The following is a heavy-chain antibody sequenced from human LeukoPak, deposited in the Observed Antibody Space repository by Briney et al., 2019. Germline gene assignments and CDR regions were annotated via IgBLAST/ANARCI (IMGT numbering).Heavy chain of an antibody. V-gene: IGHV4-59*01. CDR1: GGSISSYY. D-gene: IGHD3-22*01. J-gene: IGHJ4*02. CDR3: ASYDSSGWYYFDY. Sequence: SETLSLTCTVSGGSISSYYWSWIRQPPGKGLEWIGYIYYSGSTNYNPSLKSRVTISVDTPKNQFSLKLSSVTAADTAVYYCASYDSSGWYYFDYWGQGTLVTVSS. CDR2: IYYSGST.